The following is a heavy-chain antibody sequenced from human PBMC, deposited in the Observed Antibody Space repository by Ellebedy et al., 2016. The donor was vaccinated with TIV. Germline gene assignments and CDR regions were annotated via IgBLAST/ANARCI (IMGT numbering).Heavy chain of an antibody. V-gene: IGHV3-30-3*01. J-gene: IGHJ6*02. CDR2: ISYDGSNK. CDR1: GFPFSSYA. D-gene: IGHD3-10*01. CDR3: ARVSQVWFGELLTRNYYYGMDV. Sequence: GESLKISCAASGFPFSSYAMHWVRPAPAKGLEWVAVISYDGSNKYYADSVKGRFTISRDNSKNTLYLQMNSLRAEDTAVYYCARVSQVWFGELLTRNYYYGMDVWGQGTTVTVSS.